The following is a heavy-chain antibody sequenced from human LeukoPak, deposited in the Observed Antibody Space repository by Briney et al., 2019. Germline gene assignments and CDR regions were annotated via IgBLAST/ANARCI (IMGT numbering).Heavy chain of an antibody. Sequence: GASVKVSCKASGFTFADSAMQWVRQARGQRLGWIGWIVVGSGNTKYAQKLQERVTITRDMSTSTAYMELSSLRSEDTAVYYCAAAGYCSSTSCYRRNYYFYYMDVWGKGTTVTVSS. D-gene: IGHD2-2*02. CDR3: AAAGYCSSTSCYRRNYYFYYMDV. CDR2: IVVGSGNT. J-gene: IGHJ6*03. CDR1: GFTFADSA. V-gene: IGHV1-58*02.